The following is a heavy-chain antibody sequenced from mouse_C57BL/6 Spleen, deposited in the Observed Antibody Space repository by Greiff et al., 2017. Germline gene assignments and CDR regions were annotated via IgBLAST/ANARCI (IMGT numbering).Heavy chain of an antibody. V-gene: IGHV1-19*01. Sequence: VQLQQSGPVLVKPGASVKMSCKASGYTFTDYYMNWVKQSHGKSLEWIGVINPYNGGTSYNQKFKGKATLTVDKSSSTAYMELNSLTSEDSAVYYCARDYGSSWGYFDVWGTGTTVTVSS. CDR2: INPYNGGT. CDR3: ARDYGSSWGYFDV. CDR1: GYTFTDYY. D-gene: IGHD1-1*01. J-gene: IGHJ1*03.